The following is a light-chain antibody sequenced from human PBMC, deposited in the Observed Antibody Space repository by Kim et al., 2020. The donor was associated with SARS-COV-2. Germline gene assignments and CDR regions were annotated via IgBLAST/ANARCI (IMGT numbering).Light chain of an antibody. J-gene: IGLJ2*01. CDR3: QVWDSSSDHPYVV. Sequence: GKTARIPCGGNNIGSKSVHWYQQRPGQAPVLVIYYDSDRPAGIPERFSGSNSGNTATLTISRVEAGDEADYYCQVWDSSSDHPYVVFGGGTKLTVL. V-gene: IGLV3-21*04. CDR2: YDS. CDR1: NIGSKS.